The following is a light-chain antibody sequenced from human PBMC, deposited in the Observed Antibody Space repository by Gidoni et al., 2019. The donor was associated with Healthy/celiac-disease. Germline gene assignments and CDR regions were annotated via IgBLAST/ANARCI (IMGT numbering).Light chain of an antibody. Sequence: DIQMTQSPSTLSASVGARVTITCRASQSISSWLAWYQQKPGKAPKLLIYDASSLESGVPSRFSGSGSGTEFTLTISSLQPDDFATYYCQQYNSHGTFGQGTKVEIK. V-gene: IGKV1-5*01. CDR3: QQYNSHGT. CDR1: QSISSW. J-gene: IGKJ1*01. CDR2: DAS.